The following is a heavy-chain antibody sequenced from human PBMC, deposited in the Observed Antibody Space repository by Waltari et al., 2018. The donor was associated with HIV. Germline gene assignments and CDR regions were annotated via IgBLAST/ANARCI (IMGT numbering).Heavy chain of an antibody. CDR3: AILGRITIFGVAPSDAFDI. CDR1: GFTFTTRV. V-gene: IGHV1-18*01. J-gene: IGHJ3*02. D-gene: IGHD3-3*01. CDR2: ISAYNHHA. Sequence: QVQLVQSGAEVRKPGASVKVSCKASGFTFTTRVISWVRQAPGQGLVWMGWISAYNHHAYYVQNLQDRVTMTTDTSTSTAYMELRSLRSGDTAVYYWAILGRITIFGVAPSDAFDIWGQGTMVSVSS.